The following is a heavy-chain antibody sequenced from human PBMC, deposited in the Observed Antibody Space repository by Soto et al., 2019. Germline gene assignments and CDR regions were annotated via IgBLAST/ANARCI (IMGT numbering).Heavy chain of an antibody. CDR2: ISAYNGDT. CDR3: ARDHAGSGWFRFDY. J-gene: IGHJ4*02. V-gene: IGHV1-18*01. CDR1: GYTFSRYS. Sequence: QVQLVQSGAEVKKPGASVKVSCKASGYTFSRYSISWVRQAPGQGLEWMGWISAYNGDTNYAQKLQGRVTLTTATSTSTAYMELRSLRSDDTAIYYCARDHAGSGWFRFDYWGQGTLVTVSS. D-gene: IGHD6-19*01.